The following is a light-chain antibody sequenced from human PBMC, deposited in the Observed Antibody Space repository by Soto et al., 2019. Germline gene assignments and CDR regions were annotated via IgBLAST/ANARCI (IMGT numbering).Light chain of an antibody. J-gene: IGLJ2*01. V-gene: IGLV1-44*01. Sequence: QSVLTQPPSASGTPGQRVTISCSGSSSNIGTYSFNWYQQLPGAAPKLLIYTNNQRPSGVVDRFSGSKSGTSASLAISGLQSGDEANYYCAAWDDSLSGVVFGGGTKLTVL. CDR3: AAWDDSLSGVV. CDR1: SSNIGTYS. CDR2: TNN.